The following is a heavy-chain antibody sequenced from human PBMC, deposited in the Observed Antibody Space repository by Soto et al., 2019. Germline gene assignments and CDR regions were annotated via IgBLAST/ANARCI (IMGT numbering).Heavy chain of an antibody. Sequence: GGSLRLSCAASGFTFSDYGMHWVRQAPGKGLEWVAVIWYDGSNKYYADSVKGRFTISRDNSKNTLYLQMNSLRAEDTAVYYCARDDIPGIAVATYGMDVWGQGTTVTVSS. V-gene: IGHV3-33*01. J-gene: IGHJ6*02. D-gene: IGHD6-19*01. CDR2: IWYDGSNK. CDR1: GFTFSDYG. CDR3: ARDDIPGIAVATYGMDV.